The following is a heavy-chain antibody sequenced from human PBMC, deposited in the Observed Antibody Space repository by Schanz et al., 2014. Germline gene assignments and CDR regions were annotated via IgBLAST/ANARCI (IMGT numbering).Heavy chain of an antibody. D-gene: IGHD3-3*01. V-gene: IGHV4-59*08. CDR1: GGDIGNYY. J-gene: IGHJ5*02. CDR3: AKFLYDDPS. Sequence: QVQLQESGPGLVKPSETLSLTCSVSGGDIGNYYWSWIRQPPGKGLEWIGYIHQSGGTNYNPSLKSRVTILVDTSKHKFPLSLTSLTAADTAVYYCAKFLYDDPSWGQGTLVTVSS. CDR2: IHQSGGT.